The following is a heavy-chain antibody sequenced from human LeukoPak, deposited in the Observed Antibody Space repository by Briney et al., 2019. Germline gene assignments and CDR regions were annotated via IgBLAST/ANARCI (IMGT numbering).Heavy chain of an antibody. J-gene: IGHJ4*02. CDR3: VKLSSGSGSSFGFDS. CDR2: ISNGGVTT. D-gene: IGHD6-13*01. V-gene: IGHV3-23*01. Sequence: GGSLRLSCAASGFTFGSYAMSWVRQTPGKSLEWVSIISNGGVTTYYADSVRGRFTISRDNSKDLLYPQMDSLRAEDTAVYYCVKLSSGSGSSFGFDSWGLGTLVTVSS. CDR1: GFTFGSYA.